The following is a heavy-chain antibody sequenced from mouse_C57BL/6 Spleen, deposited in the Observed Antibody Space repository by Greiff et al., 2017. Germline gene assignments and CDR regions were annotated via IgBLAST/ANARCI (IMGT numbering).Heavy chain of an antibody. D-gene: IGHD1-1*01. CDR2: IWRGGST. V-gene: IGHV2-5*01. Sequence: QVHVKQSGPGLVQPSQSLSITCTVSGFSLTSYGVHWVRQSPGKGLEWLGVIWRGGSTDYNAALMSRLSITKDNSKSQVYINMNSLQADDTAIYYCAKNYYGSSYAMDYWGQGTSVTVSS. J-gene: IGHJ4*01. CDR1: GFSLTSYG. CDR3: AKNYYGSSYAMDY.